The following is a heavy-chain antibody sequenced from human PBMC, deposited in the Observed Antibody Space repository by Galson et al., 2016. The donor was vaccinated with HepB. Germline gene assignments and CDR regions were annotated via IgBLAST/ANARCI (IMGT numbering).Heavy chain of an antibody. J-gene: IGHJ6*02. Sequence: QSGAEAKKPGESLTISCKGSGYIFSSYWIGWVRQMPGKGLEWMGIIYPGDSEARYSPSFQGHVTISADRSTNIAYLQWSSLRASDTAMYYCASGNRPHYFYGMDVWGQGTTVTVSS. CDR2: IYPGDSEA. V-gene: IGHV5-51*01. CDR3: ASGNRPHYFYGMDV. CDR1: GYIFSSYW. D-gene: IGHD1-1*01.